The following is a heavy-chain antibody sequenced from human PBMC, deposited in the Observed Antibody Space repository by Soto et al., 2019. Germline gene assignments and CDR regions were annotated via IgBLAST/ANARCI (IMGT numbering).Heavy chain of an antibody. CDR2: ISYDGSNK. Sequence: GGSLRLSCAASGFTFSSYAMHWVRQAPGKGLEWVAVISYDGSNKYYADSVKGRFTISRDNSKNTLYLQMNSLRAEDTAVYYCARGYSGYDSAYYYGMDVWGQGTTVTVSS. D-gene: IGHD5-12*01. CDR3: ARGYSGYDSAYYYGMDV. V-gene: IGHV3-30*04. J-gene: IGHJ6*02. CDR1: GFTFSSYA.